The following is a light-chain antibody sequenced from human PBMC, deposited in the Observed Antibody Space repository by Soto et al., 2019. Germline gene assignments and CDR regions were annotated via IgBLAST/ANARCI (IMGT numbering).Light chain of an antibody. V-gene: IGKV1-5*03. J-gene: IGKJ1*01. CDR2: KAS. CDR1: QTISSW. CDR3: QLYNSYSAA. Sequence: DIQMTQSPSTLSGSVGDRVTITCRASQTISSWLAWYQQKPGKAPKLLIYKASTLKSGVPSRFSGSGSGTEFTLTISSLQPDDFATYYCQLYNSYSAAFAQGTTLDTK.